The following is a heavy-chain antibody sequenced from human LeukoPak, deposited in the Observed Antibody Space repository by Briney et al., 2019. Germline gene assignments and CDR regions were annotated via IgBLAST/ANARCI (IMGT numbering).Heavy chain of an antibody. D-gene: IGHD3-3*01. V-gene: IGHV4-34*01. Sequence: SETLSLTCAVYGGSFSGYYWSWIRQPPGKGLEWIGEINHSGSTNYNPSLKSRVTISVDTSKNQFSLKLSSVTAADTAVYYCARGHFTIFGVVDYWGQGTLVTVSS. CDR2: INHSGST. J-gene: IGHJ4*02. CDR3: ARGHFTIFGVVDY. CDR1: GGSFSGYY.